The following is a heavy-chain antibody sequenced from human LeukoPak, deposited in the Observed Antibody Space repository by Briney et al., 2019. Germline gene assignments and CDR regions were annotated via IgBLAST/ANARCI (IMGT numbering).Heavy chain of an antibody. D-gene: IGHD3-10*01. CDR3: ARDRGKGGYVDY. CDR2: IRYDESNR. CDR1: GFTFNTYA. Sequence: TGGSLRLSCAASGFTFNTYAMHWVRQAPGKGLEWVAVIRYDESNRYYSDSVKGRFTIPRDNSKNTLYLQMNSLRAEDTAVYYCARDRGKGGYVDYWGQGTLVTVCS. V-gene: IGHV3-33*01. J-gene: IGHJ4*02.